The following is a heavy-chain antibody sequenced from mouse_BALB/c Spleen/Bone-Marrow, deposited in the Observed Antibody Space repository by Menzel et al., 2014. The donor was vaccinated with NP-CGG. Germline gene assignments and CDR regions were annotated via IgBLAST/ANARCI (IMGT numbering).Heavy chain of an antibody. V-gene: IGHV1-37*01. CDR3: GGQDGYYGGFAY. J-gene: IGHJ3*01. CDR2: INPYNGDT. D-gene: IGHD2-3*01. CDR1: GYSFTGYF. Sequence: VQLQQSGPELVKPGASVKISCKASGYSFTGYFMNWVKPSHGKSLEWIGRINPYNGDTFYNQKFKGKATLTVDKSSSTAHMELLSLTSEDSAVYYCGGQDGYYGGFAYWGQGTLVTVSA.